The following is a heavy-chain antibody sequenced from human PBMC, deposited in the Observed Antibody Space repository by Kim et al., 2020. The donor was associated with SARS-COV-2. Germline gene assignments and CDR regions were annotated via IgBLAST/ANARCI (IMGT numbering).Heavy chain of an antibody. Sequence: SETLSLTCTVSGGSISSSSYYWGWIRQPPGKGLEWIGSIYYSGSTYYNPSLKSRVTISVDTSKNQFSLKLSSVTAADTAVYYCAREGGSSSCDYWGQGTL. CDR1: GGSISSSSYY. J-gene: IGHJ4*02. V-gene: IGHV4-39*02. CDR3: AREGGSSSCDY. CDR2: IYYSGST. D-gene: IGHD6-6*01.